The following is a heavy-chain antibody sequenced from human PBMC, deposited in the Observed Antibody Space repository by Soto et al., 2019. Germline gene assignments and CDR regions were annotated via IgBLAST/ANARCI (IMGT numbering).Heavy chain of an antibody. CDR1: GGTFSSYA. Sequence: SVKVSCKASGGTFSSYAISWVRQAPGQGLEWMGGIIPIFGTANYAQKFQARVTITADESTSTVYMELSTLRPDDTAVYYCAREGLVLVPTTVNSDYYYYYAMDVWGQGTTVTVSS. J-gene: IGHJ6*02. CDR3: AREGLVLVPTTVNSDYYYYYAMDV. V-gene: IGHV1-69*13. CDR2: IIPIFGTA. D-gene: IGHD4-17*01.